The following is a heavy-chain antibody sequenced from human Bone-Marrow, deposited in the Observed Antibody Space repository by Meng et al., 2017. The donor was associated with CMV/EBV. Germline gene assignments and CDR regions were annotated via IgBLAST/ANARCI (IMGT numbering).Heavy chain of an antibody. V-gene: IGHV3-21*01. Sequence: FNDYSMNWVRQAPGKGLEWVSCITSSRSSRSYIYYADSLKGRFTISSDNSMNSLYLQMNSLRDEDTAVYYCARTRIASAPPYYAMDVWGQGTTVTVSS. D-gene: IGHD6-13*01. CDR3: ARTRIASAPPYYAMDV. CDR2: ITSSRSSRSYI. CDR1: FNDYS. J-gene: IGHJ6*02.